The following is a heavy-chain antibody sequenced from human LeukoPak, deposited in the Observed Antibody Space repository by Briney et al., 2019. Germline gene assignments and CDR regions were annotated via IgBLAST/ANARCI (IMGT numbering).Heavy chain of an antibody. D-gene: IGHD2-21*02. Sequence: GGALRLSCAASGFTVSSNYMSWVRQAPGKGLEWVSVIYSGGSTYYADSVKGRFTISRDNSKNTLYLQMNSLRAEDTAVYYCARGCGGDCYSAFDIWGQGTMVTVSS. V-gene: IGHV3-53*01. CDR1: GFTVSSNY. CDR2: IYSGGST. J-gene: IGHJ3*02. CDR3: ARGCGGDCYSAFDI.